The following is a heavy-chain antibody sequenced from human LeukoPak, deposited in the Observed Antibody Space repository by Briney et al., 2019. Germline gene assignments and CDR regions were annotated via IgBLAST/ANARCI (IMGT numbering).Heavy chain of an antibody. CDR1: GASISSSTYY. CDR3: ARHSPKNLWFGELSPFDY. CDR2: IFYTGTT. J-gene: IGHJ4*02. V-gene: IGHV4-39*01. Sequence: SETLSLTCTVSGASISSSTYYWDWIRQPPGKGLEWIGTIFYTGTTYYNASLKSRVTIFVDTSKDQFSLKLTSVTAADTAVYYCARHSPKNLWFGELSPFDYWGQGTLVTVSS. D-gene: IGHD3-10*01.